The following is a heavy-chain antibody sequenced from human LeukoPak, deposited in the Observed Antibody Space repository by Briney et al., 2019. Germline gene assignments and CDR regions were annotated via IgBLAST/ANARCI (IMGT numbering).Heavy chain of an antibody. CDR2: IYSGGST. V-gene: IGHV3-53*04. CDR1: GFTVSSNY. Sequence: GGSLRLSCAASGFTVSSNYMSWVRQAPGKGLEWVSVIYSGGSTYYADSVKGRFTISRHNSKNTLYLQMNSLRAEDTAVYYCAREKLERRWIDYHYYYGMDVWGQGTTVTVSS. D-gene: IGHD1-1*01. CDR3: AREKLERRWIDYHYYYGMDV. J-gene: IGHJ6*02.